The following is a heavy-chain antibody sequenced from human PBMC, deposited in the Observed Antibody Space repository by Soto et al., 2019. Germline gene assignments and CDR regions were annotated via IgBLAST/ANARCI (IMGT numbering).Heavy chain of an antibody. CDR1: GDSVSSNSAA. D-gene: IGHD1-26*01. Sequence: KASETLSLTCAISGDSVSSNSAAWNWIRQSPSRGLEWLGRTYYRSKWYNDYAVSVKSRITINPDTSKNQFSLQLNSVTPEDTAVYYCARTPSGSPVHYYGMDVWGQGTTVTVSS. J-gene: IGHJ6*02. CDR2: TYYRSKWYN. V-gene: IGHV6-1*01. CDR3: ARTPSGSPVHYYGMDV.